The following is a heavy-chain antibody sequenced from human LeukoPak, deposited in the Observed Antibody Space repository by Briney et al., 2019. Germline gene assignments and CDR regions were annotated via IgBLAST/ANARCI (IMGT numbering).Heavy chain of an antibody. V-gene: IGHV4-59*01. CDR3: ARMSTSGPFFDY. Sequence: SEALSLTCTVSGDSISPYYWSWIRQPPGKGLGWIAYIYYLGSTNYNPSLKNRVTISVDTSKNQFSLKLNSVTAADTAVYFCARMSTSGPFFDYWGQGTLVTVSS. CDR1: GDSISPYY. D-gene: IGHD5/OR15-5a*01. CDR2: IYYLGST. J-gene: IGHJ4*02.